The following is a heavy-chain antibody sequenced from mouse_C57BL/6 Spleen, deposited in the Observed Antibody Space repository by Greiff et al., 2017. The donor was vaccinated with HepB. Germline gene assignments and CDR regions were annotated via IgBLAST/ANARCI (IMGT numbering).Heavy chain of an antibody. CDR2: IWGDGST. D-gene: IGHD2-3*01. CDR3: AKEGWLLRRGAMDY. V-gene: IGHV2-3*01. J-gene: IGHJ4*01. Sequence: VKLEESGPGLVAPSQSLSITCTVSGFSFTSYGVSWVRQPPGKGLEWLGVIWGDGSTNYHSALISRLSISKDNSKSQVFLKLNSLQTDDTATYYCAKEGWLLRRGAMDYWGQGTSVTVSS. CDR1: GFSFTSYG.